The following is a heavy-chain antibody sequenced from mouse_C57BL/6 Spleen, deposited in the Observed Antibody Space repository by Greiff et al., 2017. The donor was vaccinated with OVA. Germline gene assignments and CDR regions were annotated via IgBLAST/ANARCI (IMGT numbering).Heavy chain of an antibody. CDR2: IDPSDSYT. CDR3: ASRRQLSPYCDY. CDR1: GYTYTSYW. J-gene: IGHJ2*01. V-gene: IGHV1-50*01. D-gene: IGHD3-2*02. Sequence: QVQLQQSGAELVKPGASVKLSCKASGYTYTSYWMQWVKQRPGQGLEWIGEIDPSDSYTNYNQKFKGKATLTVDTSSSTAYMQLSSLTSEDSAVYYCASRRQLSPYCDYWGQGTTLTVSS.